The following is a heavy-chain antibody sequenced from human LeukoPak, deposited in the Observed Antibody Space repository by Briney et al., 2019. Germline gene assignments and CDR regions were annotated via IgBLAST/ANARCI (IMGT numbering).Heavy chain of an antibody. CDR2: INPSGGST. J-gene: IGHJ4*02. V-gene: IGHV1-46*01. D-gene: IGHD6-25*01. CDR3: ARDAAVDYYFDY. Sequence: ASVKVSCKASGYTFTSYYMHWVRQAPGQGLEWMGIINPSGGSTSYAQEFQGRVTMTRDTSTSTVYMELSSLRSEDTAVYYCARDAAVDYYFDYWGQGTLVTVSS. CDR1: GYTFTSYY.